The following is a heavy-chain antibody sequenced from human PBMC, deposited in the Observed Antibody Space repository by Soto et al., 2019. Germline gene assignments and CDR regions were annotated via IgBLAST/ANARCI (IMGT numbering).Heavy chain of an antibody. CDR2: ISYDGSNK. CDR1: GFTFSSYA. D-gene: IGHD1-26*01. Sequence: GGSLRLSCAASGFTFSSYAMHWVRQAPGKGLEWVAVISYDGSNKYYADSVKGRFTISRDNSKNTLYLQMNSLRAEDTAVYYCARDSSGSYYYYYGMDVWGQGTTVTVPS. V-gene: IGHV3-30-3*01. J-gene: IGHJ6*02. CDR3: ARDSSGSYYYYYGMDV.